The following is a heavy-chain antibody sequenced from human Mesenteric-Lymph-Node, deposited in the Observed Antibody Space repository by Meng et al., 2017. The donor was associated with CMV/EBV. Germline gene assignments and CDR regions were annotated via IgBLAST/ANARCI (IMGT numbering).Heavy chain of an antibody. CDR1: GYAFSGNY. V-gene: IGHV1-69*10. Sequence: SVKVSCKASGYAFSGNYIHWVRQAPGQGLEWMGGIIPILGIANYAQKFQGRVTITADKSTSTAYMELSSLRSEDTAVYYCARDPPDYYDRDDAFDIWGQGTMVTVSS. J-gene: IGHJ3*02. D-gene: IGHD3-22*01. CDR2: IIPILGIA. CDR3: ARDPPDYYDRDDAFDI.